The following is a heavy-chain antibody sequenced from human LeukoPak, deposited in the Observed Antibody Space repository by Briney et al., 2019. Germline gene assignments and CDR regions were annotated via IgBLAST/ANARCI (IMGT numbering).Heavy chain of an antibody. V-gene: IGHV3-23*01. CDR1: GFTFSSYA. CDR3: ARASDPWLQLT. Sequence: GGSLRLSCAASGFTFSSYAMSWVRQAPGKGLEWASAISGSGGSTYYADSVKGRFTISRDNSKNTLYLQMNSLRAEDTAVYYCARASDPWLQLTWGQGTLVTVSS. D-gene: IGHD5-24*01. J-gene: IGHJ5*02. CDR2: ISGSGGST.